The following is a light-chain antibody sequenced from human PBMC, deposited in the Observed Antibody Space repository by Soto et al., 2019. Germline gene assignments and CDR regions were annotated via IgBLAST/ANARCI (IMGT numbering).Light chain of an antibody. CDR2: KGT. J-gene: IGLJ1*01. CDR3: CSSAPESTYG. CDR1: SSDVGAYNS. V-gene: IGLV2-23*01. Sequence: QSVLAQPASVSGSPGQSITISCTGTSSDVGAYNSVSWYQQHPHRAPQVINYKGTQRPSGVSNRFSGSTSGNAASLTISALQADDEADYFCCSSAPESTYGFGTGTKV.